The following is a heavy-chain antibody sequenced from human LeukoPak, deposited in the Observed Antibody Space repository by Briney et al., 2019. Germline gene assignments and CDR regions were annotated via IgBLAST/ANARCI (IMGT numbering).Heavy chain of an antibody. D-gene: IGHD3-22*01. CDR2: IGGSGDNT. V-gene: IGHV3-23*01. CDR1: GFTFSSYA. J-gene: IGHJ4*02. Sequence: PGGSLRLSCAASGFTFSSYAMSWVRQAPGKGPEWVSAIGGSGDNTDYADSVRGRFTISRDNSKNTLYLQMNSLRAEDTAVYYCAKVRGYYDSSGYYYFNYWGQGTLVTVSS. CDR3: AKVRGYYDSSGYYYFNY.